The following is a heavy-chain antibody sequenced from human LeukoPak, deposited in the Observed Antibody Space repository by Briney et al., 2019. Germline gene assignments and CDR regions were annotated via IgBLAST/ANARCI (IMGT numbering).Heavy chain of an antibody. V-gene: IGHV2-5*01. CDR1: GFSLSTRGVG. CDR2: IYWNDDM. Sequence: SGPTLVKPTQTLTLTCTFSGFSLSTRGVGVGWIRQPPGKALEWLALIYWNDDMRYSPSLKSRLTITKDTSKNQVVLTMTNMDPVDTATYYCAHIVPYYYAPPWFDPWGQGTLVTVSS. J-gene: IGHJ5*02. D-gene: IGHD3-10*01. CDR3: AHIVPYYYAPPWFDP.